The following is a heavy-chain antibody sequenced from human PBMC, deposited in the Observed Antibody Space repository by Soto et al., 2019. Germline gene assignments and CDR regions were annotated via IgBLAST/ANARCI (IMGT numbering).Heavy chain of an antibody. D-gene: IGHD6-6*01. J-gene: IGHJ6*02. CDR3: ARGSTSSTLYYYHGMDV. Sequence: QVQLVESGGGVVQPGRSLRLSCAASGFAFNTYAMHWVRQAPGKGLEWATLISYHGTNKYYADSVKGRFTISRDNSKNTLYLQLNSLRPADTAVYYCARGSTSSTLYYYHGMDVWGQGTPVTVSS. CDR2: ISYHGTNK. CDR1: GFAFNTYA. V-gene: IGHV3-30-3*01.